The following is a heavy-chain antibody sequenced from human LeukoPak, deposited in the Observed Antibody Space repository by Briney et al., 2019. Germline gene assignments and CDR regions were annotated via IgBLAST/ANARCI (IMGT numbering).Heavy chain of an antibody. Sequence: PGGSLRLSCAASGFTFDDYGMSWVRQAPGKGLEWVSGINWNGGSTGYADSVKGRFTISRDNAKNTLYLQMNSLRAEDTAVYYCARDLGWQQLEYYFDYWGQGTLVTVSS. J-gene: IGHJ4*02. CDR2: INWNGGST. CDR3: ARDLGWQQLEYYFDY. V-gene: IGHV3-20*04. CDR1: GFTFDDYG. D-gene: IGHD6-13*01.